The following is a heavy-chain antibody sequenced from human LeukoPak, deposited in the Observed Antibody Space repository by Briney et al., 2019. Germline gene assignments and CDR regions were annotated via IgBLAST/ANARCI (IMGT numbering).Heavy chain of an antibody. Sequence: GASVKVSCKASGYTFTSYGISWVRQAPGQGLEWMGWISAYNGNTNYAQKLQGRVTMTTDTSTSTAYMELRSLRSDDTAVYYCARETYYYDSSGSDCWGQGTLVTVSS. D-gene: IGHD3-22*01. CDR1: GYTFTSYG. V-gene: IGHV1-18*01. J-gene: IGHJ4*02. CDR3: ARETYYYDSSGSDC. CDR2: ISAYNGNT.